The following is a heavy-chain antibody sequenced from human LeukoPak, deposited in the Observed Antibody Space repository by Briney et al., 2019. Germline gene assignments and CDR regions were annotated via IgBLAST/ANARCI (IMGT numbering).Heavy chain of an antibody. J-gene: IGHJ6*02. V-gene: IGHV4-59*08. Sequence: SETLSLTCTVSGGSISSYYWSWIRQPPGKGLEWFGYIYYSGSTNYNPSLKSRVTISVDTSKNQFSLKLSSVTAADTAVYYCARRRYYYYGMDVWGQGTTVTVSS. CDR3: ARRRYYYYGMDV. CDR2: IYYSGST. CDR1: GGSISSYY.